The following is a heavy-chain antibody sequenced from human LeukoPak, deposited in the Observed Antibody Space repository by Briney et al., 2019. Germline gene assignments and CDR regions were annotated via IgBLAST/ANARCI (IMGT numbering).Heavy chain of an antibody. J-gene: IGHJ2*01. CDR2: IYYSGST. CDR1: GGSISSYY. D-gene: IGHD3-3*01. CDR3: ARVARRDFWSGYYTRRNWYFDL. V-gene: IGHV4-59*01. Sequence: SETLSLTCTVSGGSISSYYWSWIRQPPGKGLEWIGNIYYSGSTNYNPSLKSRVTISVDTSKNQFSLKLSSVTAADTAVYYCARVARRDFWSGYYTRRNWYFDLWGRGTLVTVSS.